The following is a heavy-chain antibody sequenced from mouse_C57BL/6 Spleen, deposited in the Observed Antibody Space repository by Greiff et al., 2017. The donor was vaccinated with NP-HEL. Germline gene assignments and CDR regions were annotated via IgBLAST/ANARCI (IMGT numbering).Heavy chain of an antibody. CDR3: AAEFITTVVAGDY. V-gene: IGHV1-26*01. CDR2: INPNNGGT. CDR1: GYTFTDYY. Sequence: EVQLQQSGPELVKPGASVKISCKASGYTFTDYYMNWVKQSHGKSLEWIGDINPNNGGTSYNQKFKGKATLTVDKSSSTAYMELRSLTSEDSAVYYCAAEFITTVVAGDYWGQGTTLTVSS. D-gene: IGHD1-1*01. J-gene: IGHJ2*01.